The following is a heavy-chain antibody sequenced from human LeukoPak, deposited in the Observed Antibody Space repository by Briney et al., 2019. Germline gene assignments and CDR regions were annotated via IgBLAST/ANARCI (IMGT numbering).Heavy chain of an antibody. CDR1: GFTFSSYA. V-gene: IGHV3-23*01. J-gene: IGHJ4*02. CDR2: ISGSGGST. Sequence: GGSLRLSCAASGFTFSSYAMSWVRQAPGKGLEWVSAISGSGGSTYYADSVKGRFTISRDNSKNALYLQMNSLRAEDTAVYYCAKAKVIAVAGRVVYWGQGTLVTVSS. CDR3: AKAKVIAVAGRVVY. D-gene: IGHD6-19*01.